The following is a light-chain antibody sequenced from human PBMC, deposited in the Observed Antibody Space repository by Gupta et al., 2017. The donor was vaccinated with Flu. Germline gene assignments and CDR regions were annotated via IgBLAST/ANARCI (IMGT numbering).Light chain of an antibody. CDR2: GAS. Sequence: EIVLTQSPVTLSLSPGERATLSCRASQSVSSSYLAWYQQNPGQAPRLLIYGASSRATGIPDRFRGSGGGTEFIITISRLEQEDFAVYYCQQHGSTPPWTVGQGTKVEIK. V-gene: IGKV3-20*01. CDR3: QQHGSTPPWT. CDR1: QSVSSSY. J-gene: IGKJ1*01.